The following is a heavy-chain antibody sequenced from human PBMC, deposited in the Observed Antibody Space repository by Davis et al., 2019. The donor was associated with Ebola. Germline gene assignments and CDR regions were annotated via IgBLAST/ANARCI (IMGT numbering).Heavy chain of an antibody. CDR3: ARDGPHYDFWSGYYHYYYGMDV. CDR1: GFTFSSYW. CDR2: IKQDGSEK. D-gene: IGHD3-3*01. J-gene: IGHJ6*02. V-gene: IGHV3-7*03. Sequence: GGSLRLSCAASGFTFSSYWMSWVRQAPGKGLEWVANIKQDGSEKYYVDSVKGRFTISRDNAKNSLYLQMNSLRAEDTAVYYCARDGPHYDFWSGYYHYYYGMDVWGQGTTVTVSS.